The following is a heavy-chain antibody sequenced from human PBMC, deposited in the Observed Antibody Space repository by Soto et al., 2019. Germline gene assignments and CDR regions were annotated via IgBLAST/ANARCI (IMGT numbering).Heavy chain of an antibody. CDR1: GFTFSNAW. Sequence: GSLRLSCAASGFTFSNAWMSWVRQAPGKGLEWVGRIKSKTDGGTTDYAAPVKGRFTISRDDSKNTLYLQMNSLKTEDTAVYYCTTDWTMIVSYYYGMDVWGQGTTVTVSS. J-gene: IGHJ6*02. D-gene: IGHD3-22*01. V-gene: IGHV3-15*01. CDR2: IKSKTDGGTT. CDR3: TTDWTMIVSYYYGMDV.